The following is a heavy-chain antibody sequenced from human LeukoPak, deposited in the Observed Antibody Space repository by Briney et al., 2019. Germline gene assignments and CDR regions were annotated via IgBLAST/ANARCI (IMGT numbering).Heavy chain of an antibody. CDR3: ARHWDIAVAGGFWFDP. J-gene: IGHJ5*02. D-gene: IGHD6-19*01. CDR2: INHRGST. V-gene: IGHV4-34*10. Sequence: SETLSLTCAVYGGSFSGFYWSWIRQPPGKRLEWIGEINHRGSTNYNPSLKSRLTMSVDTSKNQFSLKLSSVTAADTAVYYCARHWDIAVAGGFWFDPWGQGTLVTVSS. CDR1: GGSFSGFY.